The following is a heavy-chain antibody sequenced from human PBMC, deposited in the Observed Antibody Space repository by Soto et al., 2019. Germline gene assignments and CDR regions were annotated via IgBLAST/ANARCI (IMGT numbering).Heavy chain of an antibody. CDR1: GFTFSSYW. J-gene: IGHJ6*02. CDR2: IKQDGSEK. D-gene: IGHD2-21*01. CDR3: ATSPGGDIYYYYYGMDV. Sequence: GGSLRLSCAASGFTFSSYWMSWVRQAPGKGLEWVANIKQDGSEKYYVDAGKGRFTISRDNAKNSLYLQMNSLRAEDTAVYYCATSPGGDIYYYYYGMDVWGQGTTVTVSS. V-gene: IGHV3-7*05.